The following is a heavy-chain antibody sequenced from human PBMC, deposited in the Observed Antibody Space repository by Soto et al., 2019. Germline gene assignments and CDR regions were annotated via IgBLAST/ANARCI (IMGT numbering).Heavy chain of an antibody. CDR3: AKTRGVMIYAISVYGMDV. CDR1: GFTFSSFA. D-gene: IGHD2-8*01. CDR2: ISGSADST. Sequence: EVQLLESGGGLVQPGGSLRLSCAASGFTFSSFALNWVRQAPGKGLEWVSIISGSADSTFYADSVKGRFTISRDNSKNMLYLQINSLRAEDTAVYYCAKTRGVMIYAISVYGMDVWGQGTTVTVSS. V-gene: IGHV3-23*01. J-gene: IGHJ6*02.